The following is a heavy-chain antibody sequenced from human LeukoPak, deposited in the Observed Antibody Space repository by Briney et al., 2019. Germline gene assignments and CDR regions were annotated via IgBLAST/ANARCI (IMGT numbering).Heavy chain of an antibody. CDR1: GFTFSSYA. Sequence: TGGSLRLSCAASGFTFSSYAVSWVRQAPGKGLEWVSSISGSGGSTYSADSVKGRFTVSRDNAKNSLYLQMNSLRAEDTALYYCARGYNYAYALEYWGQGTPVTVSS. CDR3: ARGYNYAYALEY. V-gene: IGHV3-23*01. CDR2: ISGSGGST. D-gene: IGHD3-16*01. J-gene: IGHJ4*02.